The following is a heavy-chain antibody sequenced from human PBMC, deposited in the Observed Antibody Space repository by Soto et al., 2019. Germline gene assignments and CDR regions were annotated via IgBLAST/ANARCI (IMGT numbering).Heavy chain of an antibody. Sequence: PGGSVRLSCAASGFTFSNYAMNWVRQAPGKGLEWVSGISDSGGNTYYPDSVKGRFTISRDNSKNTLYLQMTSLRAEDTAVYHCAKDQLRSVHDRFDYCVPGTPVTVSS. V-gene: IGHV3-23*01. D-gene: IGHD3-16*01. CDR1: GFTFSNYA. CDR2: ISDSGGNT. J-gene: IGHJ4*02. CDR3: AKDQLRSVHDRFDY.